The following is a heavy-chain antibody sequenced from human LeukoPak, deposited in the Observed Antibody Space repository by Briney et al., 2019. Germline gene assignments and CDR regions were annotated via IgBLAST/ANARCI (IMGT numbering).Heavy chain of an antibody. CDR2: IIPILGIA. J-gene: IGHJ4*02. V-gene: IGHV1-69*04. CDR1: GGTFSSYA. Sequence: SVMVSCKASGGTFSSYAISWVRQAPGQGLEWMGRIIPILGIANYAQKFQGRVTITADKSTSTAYMVLSSLRSEDTAVYYCASADRAAAGTFDYWGQGTLVTVSS. CDR3: ASADRAAAGTFDY. D-gene: IGHD6-13*01.